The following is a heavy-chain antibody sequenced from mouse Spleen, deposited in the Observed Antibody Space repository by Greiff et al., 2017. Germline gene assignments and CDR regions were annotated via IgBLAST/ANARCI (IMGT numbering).Heavy chain of an antibody. Sequence: VKLMESGAELVRPGASVKLSCKASGYTFTDYYINWVKQRPGQGLEWIARIYPGSGNTYYNEKFKGKATLTAEKSSSTAYMQLSSLTSEDSAVYFCAREDPYAMDYWGQGTSVTVSS. CDR1: GYTFTDYY. J-gene: IGHJ4*01. CDR3: AREDPYAMDY. V-gene: IGHV1-76*01. CDR2: IYPGSGNT.